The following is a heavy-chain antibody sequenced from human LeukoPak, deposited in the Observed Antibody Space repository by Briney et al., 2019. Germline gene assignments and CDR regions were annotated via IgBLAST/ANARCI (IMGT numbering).Heavy chain of an antibody. CDR2: ISSSGSTI. V-gene: IGHV3-48*04. CDR1: GFIFSSHG. CDR3: AELGITMIGGV. J-gene: IGHJ6*04. Sequence: GGSLRLSCAASGFIFSSHGMNWVRQAPGKGLEWVSCISSSGSTIYYADSVKGRFTISRDNAKNSLYLQMNSLRAEDTAVYYCAELGITMIGGVWGKGTTVTISS. D-gene: IGHD3-10*02.